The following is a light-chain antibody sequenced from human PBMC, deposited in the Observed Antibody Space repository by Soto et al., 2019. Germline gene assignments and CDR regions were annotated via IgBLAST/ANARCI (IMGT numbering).Light chain of an antibody. V-gene: IGLV1-44*01. J-gene: IGLJ2*01. CDR2: SSN. CDR1: NSNIGSYT. CDR3: AAWDESLNGMA. Sequence: QAVVTQPPSASATPGQRVTISCFGSNSNIGSYTVNWYRQHPGTAPKLLIYSSNQRPSGVPDRFSASKSGTSASLAISGLQSADEADYYCAAWDESLNGMAFGGGTKLTVL.